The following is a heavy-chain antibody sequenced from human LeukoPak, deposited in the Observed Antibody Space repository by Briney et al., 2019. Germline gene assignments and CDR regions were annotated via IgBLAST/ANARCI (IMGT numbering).Heavy chain of an antibody. CDR2: INQDGSDK. J-gene: IGHJ4*02. D-gene: IGHD3-10*01. V-gene: IGHV3-7*01. CDR3: ARYYGSGNY. Sequence: GGSLRLSCAASGFTFSNSYMSWIRQAPGKGLECVANINQDGSDKYYVDSVKGRFTISRDDTKNSLYLQMNSLRAEDTAVYYCARYYGSGNYWGQGTLVTVSS. CDR1: GFTFSNSY.